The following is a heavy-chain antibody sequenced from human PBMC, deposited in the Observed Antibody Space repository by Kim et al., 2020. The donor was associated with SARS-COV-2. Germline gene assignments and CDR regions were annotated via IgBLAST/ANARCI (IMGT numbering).Heavy chain of an antibody. CDR2: IYYSGST. D-gene: IGHD3-22*01. CDR1: GGSISSSSYY. V-gene: IGHV4-39*01. J-gene: IGHJ4*02. Sequence: SETLSLTCTVSGGSISSSSYYWGWIRQPPGKGLEWIGSIYYSGSTYYNPSLKSRVTISVDTSKNQFSLKLSSVTAADTAVYYCARRNYYDSSGYNYWGQGTLVTVSS. CDR3: ARRNYYDSSGYNY.